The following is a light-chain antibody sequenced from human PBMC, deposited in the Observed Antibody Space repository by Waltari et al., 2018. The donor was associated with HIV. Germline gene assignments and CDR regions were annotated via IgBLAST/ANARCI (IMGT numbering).Light chain of an antibody. Sequence: QSALTQPASVSGSPRQSITTPCTGTSSDVGRYNLLSWYQQHPGKAPKLMIYEGSKRPSGVSNRFSGSKAGNTASLTISGLQAEDEADYYCCSYAGSSTWVFGGGTKLTVL. CDR3: CSYAGSSTWV. V-gene: IGLV2-23*01. CDR2: EGS. J-gene: IGLJ3*02. CDR1: SSDVGRYNL.